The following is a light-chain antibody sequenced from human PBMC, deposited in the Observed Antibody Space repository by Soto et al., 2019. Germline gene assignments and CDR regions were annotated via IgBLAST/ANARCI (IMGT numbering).Light chain of an antibody. V-gene: IGKV3-20*01. CDR2: GAS. CDR1: QSVSSTY. Sequence: EIGGAPCTGSVSLSAGERSTLSFKASQSVSSTYLAWYRQKPGQAPRLLIYGASSRATGIPDRFSGSGSGTDFTLTINRLEPEDFAVYYCQHYANSPITFGQGTRLEIK. J-gene: IGKJ5*01. CDR3: QHYANSPIT.